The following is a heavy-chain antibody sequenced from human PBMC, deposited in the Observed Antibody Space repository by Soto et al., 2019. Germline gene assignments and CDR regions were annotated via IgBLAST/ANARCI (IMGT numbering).Heavy chain of an antibody. Sequence: GGSLILSCAASGFTFSSYTMNWVRQAPGKGLEWVSYISSSSSSTYYADSVKGRFTISRDNAKNTLYLQMNSLRAEDTAVYYCVRTSLVVAAATREDYWGQGTLVTVSS. CDR2: ISSSSSST. D-gene: IGHD2-15*01. CDR1: GFTFSSYT. CDR3: VRTSLVVAAATREDY. J-gene: IGHJ4*02. V-gene: IGHV3-48*01.